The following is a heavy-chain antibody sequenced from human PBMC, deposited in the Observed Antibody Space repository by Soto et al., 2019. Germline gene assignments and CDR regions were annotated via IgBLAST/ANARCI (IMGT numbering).Heavy chain of an antibody. J-gene: IGHJ4*02. Sequence: EVQLVESGGGLVQPGGSLRLSCAASGFTFSSYAMHWVRQAPGKGLEYVSAISSNGGSTYYANSVKGRFTISRDNSKNTLYLQMGRLRAVDMGVYYCARCLGDSCYHLYFDYWGQGTLVTVSS. CDR1: GFTFSSYA. D-gene: IGHD5-12*01. CDR3: ARCLGDSCYHLYFDY. CDR2: ISSNGGST. V-gene: IGHV3-64*01.